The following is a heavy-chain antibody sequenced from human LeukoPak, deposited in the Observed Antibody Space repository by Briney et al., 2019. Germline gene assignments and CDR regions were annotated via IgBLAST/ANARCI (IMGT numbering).Heavy chain of an antibody. D-gene: IGHD3-10*01. CDR3: ARDRANWFDP. J-gene: IGHJ5*02. Sequence: SETLSLTCTVSGGSISSYSWSWIRQPPGKGLEWIGYIYYSGSTNYNPSLKSRVTISVDTSKNQFSLKLSSVTAADTAVYYCARDRANWFDPWGQGTLVTVSS. CDR1: GGSISSYS. CDR2: IYYSGST. V-gene: IGHV4-59*01.